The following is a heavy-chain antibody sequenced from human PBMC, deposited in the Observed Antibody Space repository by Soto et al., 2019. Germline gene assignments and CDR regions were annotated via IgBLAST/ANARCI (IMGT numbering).Heavy chain of an antibody. CDR3: ARFCQGQWLDSNAFDI. CDR2: INHSGST. Sequence: SETLSLTCTVSGGSISSGGYYWSWIRQPPGKGLEWIGEINHSGSTNYNPSLKSRVTISVDTSKNQFSLKLSSVTAADTAVYYCARFCQGQWLDSNAFDIWGQGTMVTVSS. V-gene: IGHV4-39*07. D-gene: IGHD6-19*01. CDR1: GGSISSGGYY. J-gene: IGHJ3*02.